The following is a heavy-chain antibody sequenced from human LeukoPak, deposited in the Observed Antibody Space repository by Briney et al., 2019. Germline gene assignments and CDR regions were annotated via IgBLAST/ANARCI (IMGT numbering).Heavy chain of an antibody. CDR1: GFTFSSYE. J-gene: IGHJ4*02. D-gene: IGHD3-22*01. Sequence: GGFLRLSCAASGFTFSSYEMNWVRQAPGKGLEWVSYISSSGSTIYYADSVKGRFTISRDNAKNSLYLQMNSLRAEDTAVYYCARYYYDSSGRNLGYWGQGTLVTVSS. CDR2: ISSSGSTI. V-gene: IGHV3-48*03. CDR3: ARYYYDSSGRNLGY.